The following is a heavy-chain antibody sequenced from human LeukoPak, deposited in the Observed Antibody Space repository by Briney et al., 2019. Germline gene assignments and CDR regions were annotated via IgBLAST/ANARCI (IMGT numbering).Heavy chain of an antibody. J-gene: IGHJ1*01. Sequence: SQTLSLTCTVSGGSISSGGYYWSWIRQHPGKGLGWIGYIYYSGSTYYNPSLKSRVTISVDTSKNQFSLKLSSVTAADTAVYYCARDSSGDSSGYYHAEYFQHWGQGTLVTVSS. CDR3: ARDSSGDSSGYYHAEYFQH. CDR1: GGSISSGGYY. D-gene: IGHD3-22*01. CDR2: IYYSGST. V-gene: IGHV4-31*03.